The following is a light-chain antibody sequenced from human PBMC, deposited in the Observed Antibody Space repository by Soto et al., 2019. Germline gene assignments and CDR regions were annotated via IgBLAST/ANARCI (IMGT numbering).Light chain of an antibody. CDR1: QSVSSSS. J-gene: IGKJ1*01. CDR2: DAS. CDR3: QRYGSSPRT. V-gene: IGKV3-20*01. Sequence: EIVMTQSPATLSVSPGERATLSCRASQSVSSSSLAWYQQKPGQAPRLPIYDASNRATGIPARFSGTGSGTEFGLTISSLEPEDFAVYYCQRYGSSPRTFGQGTKVDIK.